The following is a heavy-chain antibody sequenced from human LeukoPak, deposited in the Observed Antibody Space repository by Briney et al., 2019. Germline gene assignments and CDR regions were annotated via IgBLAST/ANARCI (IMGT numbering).Heavy chain of an antibody. J-gene: IGHJ6*02. CDR3: ARDASHFDSSGYFHNYYYGMDV. V-gene: IGHV3-48*03. D-gene: IGHD3-22*01. CDR1: GFTLSSHP. Sequence: GGSLRLSCAASGFTLSSHPMNWVRQAPGKGLEWVSYIGHDGRMMYYADSVKGRFTISRDSAKNSLYLQMNSLGADDTAVYYCARDASHFDSSGYFHNYYYGMDVWGQGTTVTVSS. CDR2: IGHDGRMM.